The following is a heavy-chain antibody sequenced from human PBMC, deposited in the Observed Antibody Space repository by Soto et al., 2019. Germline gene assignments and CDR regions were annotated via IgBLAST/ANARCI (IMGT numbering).Heavy chain of an antibody. V-gene: IGHV3-23*01. CDR2: VSGSSGSK. D-gene: IGHD1-7*01. J-gene: IGHJ4*02. CDR1: GFTFSSYA. Sequence: EVQLLESGGGLVQPGGSLRLSCAAPGFTFSSYAMSWVRQAPGKGLEWVSSVSGSSGSKSYADSVKGRFTISRDNSKSQVYLQMNSLRAEDTAVYFCAKDWCSGTTCYCLENWGQGTLVTVSS. CDR3: AKDWCSGTTCYCLEN.